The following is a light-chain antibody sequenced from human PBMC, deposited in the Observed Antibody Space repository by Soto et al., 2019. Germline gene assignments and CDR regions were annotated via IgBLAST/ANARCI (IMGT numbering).Light chain of an antibody. V-gene: IGKV3-15*01. CDR2: GAS. CDR3: QQYNNWPPYT. CDR1: QSVSSK. J-gene: IGKJ2*01. Sequence: EIVMTQSPATLSVSPGERATLSCRASQSVSSKLAWYQQKPGQAPRLLIYGASTRATGIPARFSGSGSRTEFTLTINSLQSEDFAVYYCQQYNNWPPYTFGQGTKVDIK.